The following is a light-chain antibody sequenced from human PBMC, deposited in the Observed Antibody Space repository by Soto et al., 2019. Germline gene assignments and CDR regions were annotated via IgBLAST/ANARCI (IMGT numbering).Light chain of an antibody. CDR2: GAS. CDR3: QQYGSSIT. CDR1: QSVSSSY. J-gene: IGKJ5*01. V-gene: IGKV3-20*01. Sequence: EIVLTQSPDTLSLSPGERATLSCRASQSVSSSYLAWYQQKPGQAPRLLIYGASSRATGIPDRFSGRGSGTDFTLTISRLEPEDFAVYYCQQYGSSITFGQGTRLEIK.